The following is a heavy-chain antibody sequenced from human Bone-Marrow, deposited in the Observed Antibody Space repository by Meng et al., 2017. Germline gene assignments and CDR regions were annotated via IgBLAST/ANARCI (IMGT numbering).Heavy chain of an antibody. Sequence: GESLKISCAASGFTFSSYGMHWVRQAPGKGLEWVAVIWYDGSNKYYADSVKGRFTISRDNSKNTLYLQMNSLRAEDTAVYYCARGVWFGELDYWGQGTLVTVSS. CDR1: GFTFSSYG. V-gene: IGHV3-33*01. D-gene: IGHD3-10*01. J-gene: IGHJ4*02. CDR3: ARGVWFGELDY. CDR2: IWYDGSNK.